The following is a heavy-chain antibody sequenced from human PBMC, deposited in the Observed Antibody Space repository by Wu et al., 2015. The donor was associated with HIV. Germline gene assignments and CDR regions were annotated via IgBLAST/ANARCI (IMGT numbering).Heavy chain of an antibody. CDR2: IIPIFGTA. J-gene: IGHJ3*02. Sequence: QAQLVQSGAEVKKPGSSVKVSCKASGGTFSSYAISWVRQAPGQGLEWMGGIIPIFGTANYAQKFQGRVTITADESTSTAYMELSSLRSEDTAVYYCARDPVLASGWPNDAFDIWGQGTMVTVSS. CDR3: ARDPVLASGWPNDAFDI. D-gene: IGHD6-19*01. V-gene: IGHV1-69*12. CDR1: GGTFSSYA.